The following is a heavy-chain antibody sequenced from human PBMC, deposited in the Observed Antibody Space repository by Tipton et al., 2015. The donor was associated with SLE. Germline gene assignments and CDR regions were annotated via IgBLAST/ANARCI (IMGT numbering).Heavy chain of an antibody. CDR2: IDPRDSDT. J-gene: IGHJ4*02. CDR3: ARPWAQTVFDY. V-gene: IGHV5-51*03. Sequence: QTGAEVKKPGEALQISCKTSGYSFTNSWIVWFRHMPGKGLECMGMIDPRDSDTRYNPSFQGHVSMSIDRSTTTAYLQWRSLKASDTAMYFCARPWAQTVFDYWGQATLVTVSS. D-gene: IGHD3-16*01. CDR1: GYSFTNSW.